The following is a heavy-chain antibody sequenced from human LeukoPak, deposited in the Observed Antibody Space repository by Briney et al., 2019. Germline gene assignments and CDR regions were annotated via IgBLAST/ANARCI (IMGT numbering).Heavy chain of an antibody. CDR3: ARVRDLYRDY. CDR1: GFTLRSYT. J-gene: IGHJ4*02. Sequence: GGSLRLSCAASGFTLRSYTMNWVRQAPGKGLEWVASISSGSSYNFYADSVKGRFTISRDNTKNSLFLQMNSLRAEDTAVYYCARVRDLYRDYWGQGTLVTVSS. D-gene: IGHD2-2*02. V-gene: IGHV3-21*01. CDR2: ISSGSSYN.